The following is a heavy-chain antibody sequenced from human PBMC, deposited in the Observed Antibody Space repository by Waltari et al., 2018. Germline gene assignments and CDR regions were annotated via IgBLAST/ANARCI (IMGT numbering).Heavy chain of an antibody. CDR3: ARDFIDDYVWGSYRYYYYYGMDV. CDR1: GFTFSSYE. CDR2: ISSSGSTI. D-gene: IGHD3-16*02. Sequence: EVQLVESGGGLVQPGGSLRLSCAASGFTFSSYEMNWVRQAPGKGLEWDSYISSSGSTIYYADSVKGRFTISRDNAKNALYLQMNSLRAEDTAVYYCARDFIDDYVWGSYRYYYYYGMDVWGQGTTVTVSS. J-gene: IGHJ6*02. V-gene: IGHV3-48*03.